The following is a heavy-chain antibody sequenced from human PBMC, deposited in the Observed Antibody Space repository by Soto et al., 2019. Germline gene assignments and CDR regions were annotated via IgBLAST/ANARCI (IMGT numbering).Heavy chain of an antibody. V-gene: IGHV3-30*03. J-gene: IGHJ4*02. D-gene: IGHD6-19*01. CDR2: ISYDGNNK. CDR1: GFTFSSYG. CDR3: ARDRYSTAWIDGY. Sequence: GGSLRLSCAASGFTFSSYGIHWVRQAPGKGLEWVAVISYDGNNKYYADSVKGRFTISRDNSKNTLDLQMNSLRAEDTAVYYCARDRYSTAWIDGYWGQGTLVTVSS.